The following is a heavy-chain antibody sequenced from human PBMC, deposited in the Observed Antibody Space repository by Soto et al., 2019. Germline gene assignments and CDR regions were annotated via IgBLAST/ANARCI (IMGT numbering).Heavy chain of an antibody. CDR3: ARVYDFWSGYSHPFDH. Sequence: ASVKGTWQGPCFTLCRFGVSWGRQGPGQGFEWMGWISVYNGKTKYAEKLQDRVTMTTDTSTSTACMELRGLRSDDTAVYYCARVYDFWSGYSHPFDHWGQGTLVTVSS. CDR2: ISVYNGKT. J-gene: IGHJ4*02. V-gene: IGHV1-18*01. D-gene: IGHD3-3*01. CDR1: CFTLCRFG.